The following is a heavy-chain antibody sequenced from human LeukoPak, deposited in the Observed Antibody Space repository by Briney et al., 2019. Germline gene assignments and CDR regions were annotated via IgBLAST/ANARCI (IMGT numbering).Heavy chain of an antibody. J-gene: IGHJ5*02. Sequence: ASVKVSFKASGFTLTNYDINWVRQAPGQGLEWMGRMNPINGNTGYARKFQGRVTMTRDTSISTAYMELRSLTSEDTAIYYCVRDGEGVAISVNFWFDPWGQGTLVTVSS. CDR3: VRDGEGVAISVNFWFDP. D-gene: IGHD3-10*01. CDR2: MNPINGNT. CDR1: GFTLTNYD. V-gene: IGHV1-8*01.